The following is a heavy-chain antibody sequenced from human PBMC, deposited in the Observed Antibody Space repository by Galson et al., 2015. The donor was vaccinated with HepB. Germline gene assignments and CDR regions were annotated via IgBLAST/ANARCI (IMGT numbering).Heavy chain of an antibody. CDR1: GYNFTGYS. CDR3: ASVRDTGSWYGDWYFDP. J-gene: IGHJ2*01. CDR2: IKTKTGNP. V-gene: IGHV7-4-1*02. D-gene: IGHD6-13*01. Sequence: SVKVSCKASGYNFTGYSINWVRQAPGQGPEWMGWIKTKTGNPTYAQGFTGRFVFSLDTSVSTAHLQITSLKAEDTAVYYCASVRDTGSWYGDWYFDPWGRGTLLTVSS.